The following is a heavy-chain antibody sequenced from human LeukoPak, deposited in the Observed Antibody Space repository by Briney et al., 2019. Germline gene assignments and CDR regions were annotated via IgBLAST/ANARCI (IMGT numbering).Heavy chain of an antibody. CDR1: DGSFTGYY. V-gene: IGHV4-34*01. J-gene: IGHJ3*02. Sequence: SETLSLTCAVYDGSFTGYYWSWLRQPPGKGLEWNGDINHNRVTNYSPSLKSRVTIPLDTSKNQFSLKLGSVTAADTAVYYCARGRDVKYYDYDWGKDRYTHVFDMWGRGTMVIVSS. CDR3: ARGRDVKYYDYDWGKDRYTHVFDM. CDR2: INHNRVT. D-gene: IGHD3-16*02.